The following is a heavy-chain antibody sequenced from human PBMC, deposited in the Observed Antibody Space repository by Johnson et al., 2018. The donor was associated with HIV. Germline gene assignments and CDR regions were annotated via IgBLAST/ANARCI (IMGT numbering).Heavy chain of an antibody. CDR3: ARVSSSRTRGRVPAAIWAFDI. Sequence: VQLVESGGGVVRPGWSLRLSCEASGFTLRSYGTHWVRQAPGKGLEWVAVISYDGSNKYYADSVKGRFTISRDHSKNSLSLQMNSLRAEDKAVYYCARVSSSRTRGRVPAAIWAFDIWGQGTMVTVSS. J-gene: IGHJ3*02. CDR2: ISYDGSNK. CDR1: GFTLRSYG. D-gene: IGHD2-2*02. V-gene: IGHV3-30*19.